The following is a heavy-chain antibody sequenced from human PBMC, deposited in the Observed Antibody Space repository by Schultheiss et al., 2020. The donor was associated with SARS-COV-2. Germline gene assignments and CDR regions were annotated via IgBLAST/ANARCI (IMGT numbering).Heavy chain of an antibody. CDR2: ISSSGSTI. CDR3: ARERGKADYYDSSGYSDFDY. J-gene: IGHJ4*02. CDR1: GFTFSSYE. Sequence: GGSLRLSCAASGFTFSSYEMNWVRQAPGKGLEWVSYISSSGSTIYYADSVKGRFTISRDNAKNSLYLQMNSLRAEDTAVYYCARERGKADYYDSSGYSDFDYWGQGTLVTVSS. V-gene: IGHV3-48*03. D-gene: IGHD3-22*01.